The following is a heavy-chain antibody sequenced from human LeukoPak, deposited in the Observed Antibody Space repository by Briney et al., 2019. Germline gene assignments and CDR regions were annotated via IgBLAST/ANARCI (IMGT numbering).Heavy chain of an antibody. CDR2: IYTSGST. D-gene: IGHD2-8*02. CDR1: GGSISSYY. J-gene: IGHJ4*02. V-gene: IGHV4-4*07. CDR3: ARHRRYTTGSEEYDY. Sequence: SETLSLTCTVSGGSISSYYWSWIRQPAGKGLEWIGRIYTSGSTNYNPSLKSRVTMSVDTSKNQFSLKVSSVTAADTAVYYCARHRRYTTGSEEYDYWGQGTLVTVSS.